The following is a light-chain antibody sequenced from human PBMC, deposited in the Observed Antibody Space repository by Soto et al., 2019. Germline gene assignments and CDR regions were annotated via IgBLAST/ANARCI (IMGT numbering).Light chain of an antibody. Sequence: AIQMTQSPSSLSASVRDRVTITCRASQGIRNDLGWYQQKPGKAPKLLIYAASSLQSGVPSRFSGRGSGTDFTLTISSLQPEDFATYYCLQDYNYPWTFGQGTKVEIK. CDR1: QGIRND. V-gene: IGKV1-6*01. J-gene: IGKJ1*01. CDR2: AAS. CDR3: LQDYNYPWT.